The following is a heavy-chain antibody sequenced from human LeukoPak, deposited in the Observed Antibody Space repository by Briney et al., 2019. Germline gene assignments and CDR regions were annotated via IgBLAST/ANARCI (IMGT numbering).Heavy chain of an antibody. CDR1: GYTFTVYY. J-gene: IGHJ4*02. V-gene: IGHV1-2*02. Sequence: GASVTVSCKASGYTFTVYYMHWVRQAPGQGREWMGWINPNSGGTNYAQKFQGRVTMTRDTSISTAYMELSRLRSDDTAVYYCARIQPRIAAAFDYWGQGTLVTVSS. D-gene: IGHD6-13*01. CDR2: INPNSGGT. CDR3: ARIQPRIAAAFDY.